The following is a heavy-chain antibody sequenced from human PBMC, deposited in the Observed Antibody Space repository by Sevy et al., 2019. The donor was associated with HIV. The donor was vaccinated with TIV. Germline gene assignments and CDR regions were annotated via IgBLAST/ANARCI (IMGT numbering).Heavy chain of an antibody. CDR3: ARGGHGTPSQGGY. Sequence: SETLSLTCAVSGYSIKSGYYWGWIRQPPGKGLERIGSIYHSGSTYYNSSLTSRLTISLDTSKNQFSMKLTSVTAADTAVYYCARGGHGTPSQGGYWGQGTLVTVSS. CDR2: IYHSGST. V-gene: IGHV4-38-2*01. J-gene: IGHJ4*02. D-gene: IGHD1-26*01. CDR1: GYSIKSGYY.